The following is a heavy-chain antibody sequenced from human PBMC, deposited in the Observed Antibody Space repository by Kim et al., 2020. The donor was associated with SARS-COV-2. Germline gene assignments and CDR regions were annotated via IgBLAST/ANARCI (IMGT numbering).Heavy chain of an antibody. J-gene: IGHJ4*02. CDR2: ISGNGDNT. D-gene: IGHD3-3*01. V-gene: IGHV3-23*01. Sequence: GGSLRLSCAASGFPFSTHTMSWVRQAPGKGLEWVSAISGNGDNTYYIDSVKGRFTISRDNSKNTFFLQMNSLRAEDTAVYYCAKSHYTATGSSYYWGRGTVVTVSS. CDR3: AKSHYTATGSSYY. CDR1: GFPFSTHT.